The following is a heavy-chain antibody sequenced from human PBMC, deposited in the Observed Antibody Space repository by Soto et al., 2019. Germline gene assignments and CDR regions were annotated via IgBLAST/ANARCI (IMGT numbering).Heavy chain of an antibody. CDR2: INPSGGST. V-gene: IGHV1-46*01. CDR1: GYTFTSYY. CDR3: ARDPIAARHFDY. D-gene: IGHD6-6*01. Sequence: ASVKVSFKASGYTFTSYYMHWVRQAPGQGLEWMGIINPSGGSTSYAQKFQGRVTMTRDTSTSTVYMELSSLRSEDTAVYYCARDPIAARHFDYWGQGTLVTVSS. J-gene: IGHJ4*02.